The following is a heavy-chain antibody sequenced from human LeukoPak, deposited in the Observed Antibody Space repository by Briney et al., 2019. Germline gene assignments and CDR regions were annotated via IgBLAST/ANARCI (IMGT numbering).Heavy chain of an antibody. Sequence: PSETLSLTCTVSGDSISSYYWGWIRQPPGKGLERIGSIYYSGSSYYNPSLKSRVTISVDTSKNQFSLKLSSVTAADTAVYYCARPYIASSGEPWGQGTLVTVSS. CDR2: IYYSGSS. CDR3: ARPYIASSGEP. D-gene: IGHD6-13*01. V-gene: IGHV4-39*01. CDR1: GDSISSYY. J-gene: IGHJ5*02.